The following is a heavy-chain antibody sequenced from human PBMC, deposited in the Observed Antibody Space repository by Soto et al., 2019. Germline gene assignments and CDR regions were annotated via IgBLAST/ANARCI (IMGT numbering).Heavy chain of an antibody. V-gene: IGHV3-30*18. CDR1: GFTFSSYG. CDR3: AKDRPSGSRPYYYGMDV. D-gene: IGHD1-26*01. J-gene: IGHJ6*02. Sequence: PGESLKISCAASGFTFSSYGMHWVRQAPGKGLEWVAVISYDGSNKYYADSVKGRFTISRDNSKNTLYLQMNSLRAEDTAVYYCAKDRPSGSRPYYYGMDVWGQGTTVTVSS. CDR2: ISYDGSNK.